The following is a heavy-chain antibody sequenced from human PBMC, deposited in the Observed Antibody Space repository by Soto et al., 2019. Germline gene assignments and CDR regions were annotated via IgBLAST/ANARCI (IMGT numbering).Heavy chain of an antibody. J-gene: IGHJ4*02. D-gene: IGHD6-19*01. CDR2: IFYSGST. V-gene: IGHV4-31*03. CDR3: ARVDRDSSGWYLDY. Sequence: PSETLSLTCTVSGGSISSGGYYWSWIRQHPGKGLEWIGYIFYSGSTYYNPSLKSRVTILVDTSKNQFSLKLSSVTAADTAVYYCARVDRDSSGWYLDYWGQGTLVTVSS. CDR1: GGSISSGGYY.